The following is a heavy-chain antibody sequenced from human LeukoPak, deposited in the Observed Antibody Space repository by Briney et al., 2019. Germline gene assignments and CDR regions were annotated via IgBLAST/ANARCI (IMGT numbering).Heavy chain of an antibody. CDR2: IWYDGSNK. V-gene: IGHV3-33*01. J-gene: IGHJ6*02. CDR1: GVTFSSYG. Sequence: PGRSLRLSCAASGVTFSSYGMHWVRQAPGKGLEWVAVIWYDGSNKYYADSVKGRFTISRDNSKNTLYLQMNSLRAEDTAVYYCARDLTILTTGYGMDVWGQGTTVTVSS. CDR3: ARDLTILTTGYGMDV. D-gene: IGHD2/OR15-2a*01.